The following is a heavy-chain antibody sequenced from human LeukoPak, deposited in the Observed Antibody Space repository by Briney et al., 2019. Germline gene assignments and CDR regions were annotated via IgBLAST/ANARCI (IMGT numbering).Heavy chain of an antibody. CDR2: INTDGTTT. V-gene: IGHV3-74*01. CDR3: ARQHSVIAVAVQP. D-gene: IGHD6-19*01. CDR1: GFTLTDYW. Sequence: GGSLRLSCAASGFTLTDYWMHWVRQAPGKGLVWVSRINTDGTTTNYADSVKGRFTISRDSAKNTLYLQMNSLRAEDTAVYYCARQHSVIAVAVQPWGQGTLVTASS. J-gene: IGHJ5*02.